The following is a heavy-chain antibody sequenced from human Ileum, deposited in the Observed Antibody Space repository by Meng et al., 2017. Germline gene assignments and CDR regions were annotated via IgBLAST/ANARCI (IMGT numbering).Heavy chain of an antibody. V-gene: IGHV3-74*01. Sequence: GEVGEAGGGRVQPGGYLRLSCAASGFTFSGTWMHWVRQAPGKGLVWVARINNDGSYTDYVDSVKGRFTISRDNTKNTLYLQMTDLRAEDTAVYYCVKDWGGAGALDYWGQGSLVTVSS. CDR1: GFTFSGTW. CDR2: INNDGSYT. D-gene: IGHD3-16*01. J-gene: IGHJ4*02. CDR3: VKDWGGAGALDY.